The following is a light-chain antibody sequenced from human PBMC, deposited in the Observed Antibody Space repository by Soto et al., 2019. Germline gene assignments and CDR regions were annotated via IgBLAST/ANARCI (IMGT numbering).Light chain of an antibody. CDR2: GNT. V-gene: IGLV1-40*01. J-gene: IGLJ2*01. CDR3: KAYESHLTGHGV. CDR1: SSNIGAGYE. Sequence: QSVLTQPPSVSGAPGQRVTISCTGSSSNIGAGYEVHWYQQLPGTAPRLLIYGNTNRPSGVPDRFSASKSGTAASLAITGLQADEDAYYHGKAYESHLTGHGVFGEGTKLTVL.